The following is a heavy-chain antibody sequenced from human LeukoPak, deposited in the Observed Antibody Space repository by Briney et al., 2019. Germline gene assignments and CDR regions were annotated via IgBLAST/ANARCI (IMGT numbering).Heavy chain of an antibody. CDR3: ARNSDFSFDY. V-gene: IGHV4-30-4*01. CDR1: GGSISSGDYY. Sequence: SETLSLTCTVSGGSISSGDYYWSWIRQPPGKGLEWIGYIYHTGSTYYNSSLESRVTISLDTFKNQFSLKLSSLTAADTAVYYCARNSDFSFDYWGQGTLVTVSS. D-gene: IGHD3-3*01. J-gene: IGHJ4*02. CDR2: IYHTGST.